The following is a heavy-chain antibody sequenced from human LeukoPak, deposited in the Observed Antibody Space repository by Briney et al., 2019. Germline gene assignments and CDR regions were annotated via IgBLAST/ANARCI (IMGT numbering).Heavy chain of an antibody. CDR2: ISGSGGST. D-gene: IGHD6-19*01. J-gene: IGHJ5*02. Sequence: GGSLRLSCAASGFTFSSYAMSWVRQAPGKGLEWVSAISGSGGSTYYADSVKGRFTISRDNAKNSLYLQMNSLRAEDTAVYYCARGSSGWYFGDLGIDPWGQGTLVTVSS. CDR3: ARGSSGWYFGDLGIDP. V-gene: IGHV3-23*01. CDR1: GFTFSSYA.